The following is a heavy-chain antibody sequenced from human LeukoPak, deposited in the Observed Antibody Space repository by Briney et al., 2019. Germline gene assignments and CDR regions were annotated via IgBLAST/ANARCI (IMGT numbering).Heavy chain of an antibody. CDR2: ISYDGSNK. J-gene: IGHJ4*02. CDR3: AKSTLSMVRGVISY. Sequence: GGSLRLSCAASGFTFSSYGMHWVRQAPGKGLEWVAVISYDGSNKYYADSVKGRFTISRDNSKNTLYLQMNSLRAEDTAVYYCAKSTLSMVRGVISYWGQGTLVTVSS. D-gene: IGHD3-10*01. V-gene: IGHV3-30*18. CDR1: GFTFSSYG.